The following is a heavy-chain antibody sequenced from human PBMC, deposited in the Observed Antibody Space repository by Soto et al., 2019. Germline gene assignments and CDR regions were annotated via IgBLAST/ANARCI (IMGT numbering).Heavy chain of an antibody. V-gene: IGHV3-53*04. CDR2: IYSGGST. D-gene: IGHD2-2*01. J-gene: IGHJ6*03. CDR1: GFTVSSNY. CDR3: AREVGSPHYYYMDV. Sequence: HPGGSMRLSCAASGFTVSSNYMSWVRQAPGKGLEWVSVIYSGGSTYYADSVKGRFTISRHNSKNTLYLQMNSLRAEDTAVYYCAREVGSPHYYYMDVWGKGTTVTVSS.